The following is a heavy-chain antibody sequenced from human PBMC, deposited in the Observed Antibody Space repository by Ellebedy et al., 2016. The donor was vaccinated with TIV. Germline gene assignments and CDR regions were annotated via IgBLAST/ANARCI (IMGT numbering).Heavy chain of an antibody. CDR2: IYQIGSA. D-gene: IGHD3-3*01. Sequence: MPSETLSLTCAVSGGSISSSSWYSWVRQPPGKGLEWIGEIYQIGSANYNPSLTSRVPISVDTSKNQFSLSLSSVTAADTAVYYCARGRSSYYDFWSGYSGFRWFDPWGQGILVTVSS. CDR1: GGSISSSSW. J-gene: IGHJ5*02. CDR3: ARGRSSYYDFWSGYSGFRWFDP. V-gene: IGHV4-4*02.